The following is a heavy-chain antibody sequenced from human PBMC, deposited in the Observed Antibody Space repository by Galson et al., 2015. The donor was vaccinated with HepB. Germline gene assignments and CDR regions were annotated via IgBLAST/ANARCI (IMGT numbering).Heavy chain of an antibody. CDR1: GFTFSNYW. V-gene: IGHV3-74*01. J-gene: IGHJ4*02. CDR3: GRGYYGPGSPPGFEY. CDR2: INTDGGSI. Sequence: SLRLSCAASGFTFSNYWMHWVRQAPGKGLVWVSRINTDGGSINYADSVKGRFTVSRDNAENTLHLQMSSLRTEDTAVYYCGRGYYGPGSPPGFEYWGQGTLVTVSS. D-gene: IGHD3-10*01.